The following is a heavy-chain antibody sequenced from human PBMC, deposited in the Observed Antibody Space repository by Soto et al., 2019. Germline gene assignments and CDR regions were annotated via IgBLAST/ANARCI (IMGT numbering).Heavy chain of an antibody. Sequence: GASVKVSCKASGGNPSNSAISWVRQAPGQGLEWMGGIIPVFGIISHAQNFQGRVTITADESTSTAYMELSSLRSEDTAVYFCAGGRIVVAGSSAYYSMDVWGQGTTVTVSS. CDR2: IIPVFGII. CDR3: AGGRIVVAGSSAYYSMDV. J-gene: IGHJ6*02. CDR1: GGNPSNSA. V-gene: IGHV1-69*13. D-gene: IGHD6-19*01.